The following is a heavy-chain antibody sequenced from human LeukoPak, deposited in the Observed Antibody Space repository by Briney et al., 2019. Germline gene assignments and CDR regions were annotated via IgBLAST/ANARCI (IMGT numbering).Heavy chain of an antibody. Sequence: GGSLRLSCTASGFTFSSYSMNWVRQAPRKGLEWVSSISSSSSYIYYADSVKGRFTISRDNAKNSLYLQMNSLRAEDTAVYYCARVREGYCSGGSCYPEGFDPWGQGTLVTVSS. CDR2: ISSSSSYI. D-gene: IGHD2-15*01. CDR1: GFTFSSYS. V-gene: IGHV3-21*01. CDR3: ARVREGYCSGGSCYPEGFDP. J-gene: IGHJ5*02.